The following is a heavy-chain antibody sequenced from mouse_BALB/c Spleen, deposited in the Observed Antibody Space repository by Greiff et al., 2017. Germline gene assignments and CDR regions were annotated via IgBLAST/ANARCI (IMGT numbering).Heavy chain of an antibody. CDR3: ARYYYGNYNAMDY. J-gene: IGHJ4*01. D-gene: IGHD2-1*01. CDR2: ISSCGGNT. Sequence: EVKLEESGGGLVKPGGSLKLSCAASGFTFSSYTMSWVRQTPEKRLEWVASISSCGGNTYYPDSVKGRFTISRDNAKNNLYLQMSSLRSEDTALYYCARYYYGNYNAMDYWGQGTSVTVSS. V-gene: IGHV5-9*03. CDR1: GFTFSSYT.